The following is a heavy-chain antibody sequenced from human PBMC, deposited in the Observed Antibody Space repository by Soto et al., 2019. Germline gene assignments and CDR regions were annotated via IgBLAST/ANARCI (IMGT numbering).Heavy chain of an antibody. J-gene: IGHJ4*02. D-gene: IGHD5-12*01. Sequence: EVQLVESGGGLVQPGGSLRLSCAASGFTFSTYWMSWVRQAPGKGLEWVANIKQDGSERYYVDSVKGRFTISRDNAKNALYLEMNSLRVEDTAVYNCARGELQLIWGQGTLVTVSS. V-gene: IGHV3-7*01. CDR1: GFTFSTYW. CDR2: IKQDGSER. CDR3: ARGELQLI.